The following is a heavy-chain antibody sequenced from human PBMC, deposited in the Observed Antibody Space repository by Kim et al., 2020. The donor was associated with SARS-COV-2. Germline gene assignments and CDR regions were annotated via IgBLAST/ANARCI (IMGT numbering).Heavy chain of an antibody. CDR3: AREESVTEYYFDY. J-gene: IGHJ4*02. V-gene: IGHV3-7*01. CDR2: IKQDGTEK. Sequence: GGSLRLSCVASGFTFTKYWMSWVRQAPGKGLEWVANIKQDGTEKNYADSIKGRFTISRDNDKNSLDLQMDSLRDEDTALYYCAREESVTEYYFDYWGQGTLGSVSS. CDR1: GFTFTKYW. D-gene: IGHD2-21*02.